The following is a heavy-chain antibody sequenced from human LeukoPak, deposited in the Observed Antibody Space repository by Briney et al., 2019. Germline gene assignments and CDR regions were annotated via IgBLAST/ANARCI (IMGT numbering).Heavy chain of an antibody. J-gene: IGHJ4*02. V-gene: IGHV3-48*03. D-gene: IGHD6-19*01. CDR1: GFTFSSYE. Sequence: GGSLRLSCAASGFTFSSYEMNWVRQAPGGGLEWVSYISGSGATMYFADSVKGRFTISRDDAKNSLYLQMNRLRAEDTAVYYCAREDIRLDYFDYWGQGTLVTVSS. CDR2: ISGSGATM. CDR3: AREDIRLDYFDY.